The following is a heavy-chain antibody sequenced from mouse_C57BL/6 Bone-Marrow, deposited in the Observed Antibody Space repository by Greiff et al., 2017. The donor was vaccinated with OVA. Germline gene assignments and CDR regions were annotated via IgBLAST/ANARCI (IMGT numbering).Heavy chain of an antibody. Sequence: QVQLQQPGAELVKPGASVKLSCKASGYTFTSYWMHWVKQRPGRGLEWIGRIDPNSGGTKYNEKFKSKATLTVDEPSSTAYMQLSSLTSEDSAVYYGARGIYDGHLRDPWFAYWGQGTLVTVSA. CDR1: GYTFTSYW. CDR2: IDPNSGGT. CDR3: ARGIYDGHLRDPWFAY. J-gene: IGHJ3*01. D-gene: IGHD2-3*01. V-gene: IGHV1-72*01.